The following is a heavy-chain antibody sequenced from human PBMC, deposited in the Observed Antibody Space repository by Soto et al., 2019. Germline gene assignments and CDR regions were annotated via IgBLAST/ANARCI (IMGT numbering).Heavy chain of an antibody. Sequence: QITLKESGPTLVKPTQTLTLTCTFSGFSLSTSGVGVGWIRQPPGKALEWLALIYWDDDKRYSPSLKSRLTITKDTSKNQVVLTMTNIAPVDTATYYCANRRGYSYGYSTLDIWGQGTMVTVYS. CDR3: ANRRGYSYGYSTLDI. D-gene: IGHD5-18*01. CDR2: IYWDDDK. J-gene: IGHJ3*02. CDR1: GFSLSTSGVG. V-gene: IGHV2-5*02.